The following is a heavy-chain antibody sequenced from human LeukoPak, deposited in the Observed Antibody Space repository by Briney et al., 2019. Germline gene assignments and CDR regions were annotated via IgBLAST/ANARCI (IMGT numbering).Heavy chain of an antibody. CDR2: IYQSGST. D-gene: IGHD5-18*01. CDR1: GYSISSGYY. Sequence: TSETLSLTCTVSGYSISSGYYWGWIRQPPGKGLEWIGSIYQSGSTHYNPSLKSRVTISVDTPKHQFSLKLSSVTAADTAVYYCASRPLVTAMVSYNWFDRWGQGTLVSVSS. V-gene: IGHV4-38-2*02. CDR3: ASRPLVTAMVSYNWFDR. J-gene: IGHJ5*02.